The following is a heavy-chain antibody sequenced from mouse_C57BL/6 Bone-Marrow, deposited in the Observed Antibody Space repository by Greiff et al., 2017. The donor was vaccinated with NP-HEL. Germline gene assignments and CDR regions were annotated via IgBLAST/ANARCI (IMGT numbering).Heavy chain of an antibody. D-gene: IGHD2-5*01. J-gene: IGHJ3*01. CDR3: ARVEYSNYVAY. CDR1: GYTFTSYG. Sequence: QVQLQQSGAELARPGASVKLSCKASGYTFTSYGISWVKQRTGQGLEWIGEIYPRSGNTYYNEKFKGKATLTTDKSSRTADMELRRLTSEDSAVYVCARVEYSNYVAYWGQGTLVTVSA. V-gene: IGHV1-81*01. CDR2: IYPRSGNT.